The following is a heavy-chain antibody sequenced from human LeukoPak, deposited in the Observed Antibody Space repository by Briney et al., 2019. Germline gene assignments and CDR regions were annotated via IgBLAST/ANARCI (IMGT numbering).Heavy chain of an antibody. CDR2: ISYDGSNK. D-gene: IGHD3-22*01. V-gene: IGHV3-30*18. J-gene: IGHJ4*02. CDR3: AKDTGDYYDSSGYLGDY. Sequence: PGGSLRLSCAASEFTFSSYGMRWVRQAPGKGLEWVAVISYDGSNKYYADSVKGRFTISRDNSKNTLYLQMNSLRAEDTAVYYCAKDTGDYYDSSGYLGDYWGQGTLVTVSS. CDR1: EFTFSSYG.